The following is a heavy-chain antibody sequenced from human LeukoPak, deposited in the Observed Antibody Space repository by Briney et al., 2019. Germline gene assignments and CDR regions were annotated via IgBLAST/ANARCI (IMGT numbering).Heavy chain of an antibody. CDR3: TTDPPGPY. V-gene: IGHV3-15*01. CDR2: SKAKTDGWAT. Sequence: KTGGSLRLSCVVSGFTFSKGWMSWVRQAPGKGLEWVGRSKAKTDGWATDYAAPVRGRFIISRDESKNTLYVQMNSLQTDDTGVYYCTTDPPGPYWGQGTLVTVSS. D-gene: IGHD1-14*01. J-gene: IGHJ4*02. CDR1: GFTFSKGW.